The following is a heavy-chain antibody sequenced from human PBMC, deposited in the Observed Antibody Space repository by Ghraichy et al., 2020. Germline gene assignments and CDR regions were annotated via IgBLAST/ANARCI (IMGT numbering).Heavy chain of an antibody. CDR1: GFTFSSYE. V-gene: IGHV3-48*03. CDR2: ISSSGSTI. Sequence: GGSLRLSCAASGFTFSSYEMNWVRQAPGKGLEWVSYISSSGSTIYYADSVKGRFTISRDNAKNSLYLQMNSLRAEDTAVYYCARGAAARNYYYYYGMDVWGQGTTVTVSS. J-gene: IGHJ6*02. D-gene: IGHD6-13*01. CDR3: ARGAAARNYYYYYGMDV.